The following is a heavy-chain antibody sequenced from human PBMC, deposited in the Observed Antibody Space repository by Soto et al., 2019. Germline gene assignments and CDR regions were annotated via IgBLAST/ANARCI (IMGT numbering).Heavy chain of an antibody. V-gene: IGHV3-11*04. Sequence: GGSLRLSCATSGFTFSNYYMSWIRQAPGKGLEWVSYICHSGSTIFYADSVKGRFTISRDNSKNTLYLQMNSLRAEDTAVYYCARGLRYFDWFPYGMDVWGQGTTVTVSS. CDR1: GFTFSNYY. D-gene: IGHD3-9*01. CDR2: ICHSGSTI. J-gene: IGHJ6*02. CDR3: ARGLRYFDWFPYGMDV.